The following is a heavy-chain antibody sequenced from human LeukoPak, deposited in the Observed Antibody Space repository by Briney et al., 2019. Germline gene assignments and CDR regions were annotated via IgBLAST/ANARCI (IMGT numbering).Heavy chain of an antibody. J-gene: IGHJ6*02. V-gene: IGHV1-69*13. CDR3: ARKVRGVYYYGMDV. D-gene: IGHD3-10*01. Sequence: SVKVSCKASGGTFSGYAISWVRQAPGQGLEWMGGIIPIFGTANYAQKFQGRVTITADESTSTAYMELSSLRSEDTAVYYCARKVRGVYYYGMDVWGQGTTVTVSS. CDR2: IIPIFGTA. CDR1: GGTFSGYA.